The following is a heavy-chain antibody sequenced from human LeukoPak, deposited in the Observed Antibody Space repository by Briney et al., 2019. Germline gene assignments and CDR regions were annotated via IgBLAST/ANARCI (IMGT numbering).Heavy chain of an antibody. J-gene: IGHJ3*02. Sequence: GGSLRLSCAASGFTFSSYWMSWVRLAPGKGLEWVANIKEDGSERNYVDSVKGRFTISRDNSKNTLCLQMNSLRAEDTAVYYCARDRATVTTTEGAFDIWGQGTMVTVSS. CDR1: GFTFSSYW. D-gene: IGHD4-11*01. V-gene: IGHV3-7*01. CDR3: ARDRATVTTTEGAFDI. CDR2: IKEDGSER.